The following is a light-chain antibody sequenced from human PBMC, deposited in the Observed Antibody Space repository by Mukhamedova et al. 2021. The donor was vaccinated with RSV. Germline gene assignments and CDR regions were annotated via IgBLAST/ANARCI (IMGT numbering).Light chain of an antibody. J-gene: IGKJ3*01. Sequence: WYQRRVHGRAPNLLIYKASNLQSGVPSRFSASGSGTEFTLTISSLQPDDFAIYYCQQYDTSPTFGPGTQVDVK. V-gene: IGKV1-5*03. CDR2: KAS. CDR3: QQYDTSPT.